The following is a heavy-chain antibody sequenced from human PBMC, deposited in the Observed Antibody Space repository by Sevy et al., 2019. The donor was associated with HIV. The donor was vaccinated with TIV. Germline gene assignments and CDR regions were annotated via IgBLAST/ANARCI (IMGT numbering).Heavy chain of an antibody. V-gene: IGHV3-74*01. D-gene: IGHD2-21*01. CDR3: ARWTPFCGGDCDNDYYYGMDV. CDR2: INSDGSST. Sequence: GGSLRLSCAASGFTFSSYWMHWVRQAPGKGLVWVSRINSDGSSTSYADSVKGRFTISRDNAKNTLYLQMNSLRPEDTAVYYCARWTPFCGGDCDNDYYYGMDVWGQGTTVTVSS. CDR1: GFTFSSYW. J-gene: IGHJ6*02.